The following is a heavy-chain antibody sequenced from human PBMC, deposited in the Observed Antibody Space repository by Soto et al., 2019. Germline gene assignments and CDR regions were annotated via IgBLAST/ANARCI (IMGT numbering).Heavy chain of an antibody. J-gene: IGHJ4*02. CDR3: ARGHGGITVFGAPGHFDY. V-gene: IGHV4-39*01. CDR2: IYYSGST. Sequence: QVQLQESGPGLVKPSETLSLTCTVSGGSISSSTYYWGWIRQAPGKGLEWIGSIYYSGSTYYNSSLKCRITISVDTSKNQFSLKLSSVTAADTAVYYCARGHGGITVFGAPGHFDYWGQGTLVTVSS. CDR1: GGSISSSTYY. D-gene: IGHD3-3*01.